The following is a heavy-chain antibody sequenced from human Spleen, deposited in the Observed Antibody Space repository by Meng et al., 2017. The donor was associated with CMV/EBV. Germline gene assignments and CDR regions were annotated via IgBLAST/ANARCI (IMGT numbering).Heavy chain of an antibody. CDR3: ARGPAAGTMDY. CDR1: GYSISSGYY. J-gene: IGHJ4*02. D-gene: IGHD6-13*01. Sequence: SETLSLTCTVSGYSISSGYYWSWIRQPPGKGLEWIGYIYYSGSTYYNPSLKSRVTISVDTSKNQFSLKLSSVTAADTAVYYCARGPAAGTMDYWGQGTLVTVSS. V-gene: IGHV4-30-4*08. CDR2: IYYSGST.